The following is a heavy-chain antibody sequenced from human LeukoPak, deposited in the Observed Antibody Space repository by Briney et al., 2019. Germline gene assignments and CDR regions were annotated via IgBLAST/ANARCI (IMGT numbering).Heavy chain of an antibody. V-gene: IGHV4-4*02. Sequence: SGTLPLTCAVSGGSISSSNWWSWVRQPPGKGLEWIGEIYHSGSTNYNPSLKSRVTISVDTSKNQFSLKLSSVTAADTAVYYCARGPYCSSTSCHQDYWGQGTLVTVSS. CDR2: IYHSGST. J-gene: IGHJ4*02. CDR3: ARGPYCSSTSCHQDY. CDR1: GGSISSSNW. D-gene: IGHD2-2*01.